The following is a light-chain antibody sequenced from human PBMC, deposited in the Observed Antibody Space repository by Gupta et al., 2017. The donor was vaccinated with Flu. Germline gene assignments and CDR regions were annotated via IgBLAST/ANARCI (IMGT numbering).Light chain of an antibody. J-gene: IGLJ1*01. CDR2: DNN. V-gene: IGLV1-44*01. CDR3: AAWDDSLNGHYV. Sequence: QSALAQPPSASGTPGQRVTISCSGSSSKIGTNAVHWYQQVPGTAPKLLIYDNNQRPSGVPDRFSGSKSGTSASLAIRGLQSEDEADYYCAAWDDSLNGHYVFGTGTEVTVL. CDR1: SSKIGTNA.